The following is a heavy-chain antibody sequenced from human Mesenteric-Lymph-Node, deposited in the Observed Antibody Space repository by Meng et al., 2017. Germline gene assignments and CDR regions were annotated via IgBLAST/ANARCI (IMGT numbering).Heavy chain of an antibody. Sequence: QVQLVESGGGVVQPGGSLRLSCAASGFTFSDYGMHWVRQAPGKGLDWVAVIWYDGSNTYYADSVKGRFIISRDNSKNTLYLQMNSLRAEDTAVYYCAKDYQVHWGQGTLVTVSS. CDR1: GFTFSDYG. V-gene: IGHV3-33*03. CDR2: IWYDGSNT. J-gene: IGHJ4*02. D-gene: IGHD3-10*01. CDR3: AKDYQVH.